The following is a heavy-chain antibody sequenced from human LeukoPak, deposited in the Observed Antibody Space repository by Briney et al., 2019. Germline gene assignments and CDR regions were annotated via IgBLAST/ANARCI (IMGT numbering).Heavy chain of an antibody. CDR3: ARGWYSDY. Sequence: GGSLRLSCAASGFTLDDYGMSWVRQAPGKGLEWVSGINWNGGSTAYADSVKGRFTISRDNAKNSLYLQLSSLRVEDTALYYCARGWYSDYWGQGTLVTVSS. D-gene: IGHD6-13*01. CDR2: INWNGGST. V-gene: IGHV3-20*04. J-gene: IGHJ4*02. CDR1: GFTLDDYG.